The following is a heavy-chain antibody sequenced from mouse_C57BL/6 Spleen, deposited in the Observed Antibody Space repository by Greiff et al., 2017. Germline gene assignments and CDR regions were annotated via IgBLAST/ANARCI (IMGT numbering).Heavy chain of an antibody. CDR3: ASPLTGTGDDY. V-gene: IGHV1-26*01. Sequence: EVQLQQSGPELVKPGASVKISCKASGYTFTDYYMNWVKQSPGKSLEWIGDINPNNGGTSYNQKFKGKATLTVDKSSSTAYMELRSLTSEDSAVYYCASPLTGTGDDYWGQGTTLTVSS. CDR2: INPNNGGT. CDR1: GYTFTDYY. J-gene: IGHJ2*01. D-gene: IGHD4-1*01.